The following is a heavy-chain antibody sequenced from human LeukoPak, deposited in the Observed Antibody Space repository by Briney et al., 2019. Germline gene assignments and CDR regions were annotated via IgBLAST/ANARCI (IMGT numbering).Heavy chain of an antibody. J-gene: IGHJ5*02. D-gene: IGHD3-10*01. CDR2: INTKTGNP. CDR1: GYTFAGYY. Sequence: ASVKVSCKASGYTFAGYYMHWVRQAPGQGLEWMGWINTKTGNPTYAQGFTGRFVFSLDTSVSTAYLQIGSLKAEDSAVYYCAREAEGSGTYTKGWFDPWGQGTLVTVSS. CDR3: AREAEGSGTYTKGWFDP. V-gene: IGHV7-4-1*01.